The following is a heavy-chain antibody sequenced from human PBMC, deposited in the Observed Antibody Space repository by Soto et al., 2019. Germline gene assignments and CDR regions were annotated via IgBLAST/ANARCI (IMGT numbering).Heavy chain of an antibody. CDR2: ISYTSSTI. D-gene: IGHD2-21*01. CDR3: ARDNGLAGSFDP. J-gene: IGHJ5*02. V-gene: IGHV3-48*02. CDR1: GFTFSTYS. Sequence: LRLSCAASGFTFSTYSMNWVRQAPGKGLEWVSYISYTSSTIYYADSVKGRFTISRDNAKNSLFLQMHSLRDEDTAVYYCARDNGLAGSFDPWGQGTLVTVSS.